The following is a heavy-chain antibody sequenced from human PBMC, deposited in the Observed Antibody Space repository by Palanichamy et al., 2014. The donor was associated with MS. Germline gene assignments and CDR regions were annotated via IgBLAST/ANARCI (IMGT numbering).Heavy chain of an antibody. V-gene: IGHV1-24*01. J-gene: IGHJ4*02. CDR3: ATNLVRYFDWLLRLDY. CDR1: GYTLTELS. CDR2: FDPEDGET. D-gene: IGHD3-9*01. Sequence: QVQLVQSGAEVKRPGASVKVSCKVSGYTLTELSMHWVRQAPGKGLEWMGGFDPEDGETIYAQKFQGRVTMTEDTSTDAAYMELSSLRSEDTAVYYCATNLVRYFDWLLRLDYWGQGTLVTVSS.